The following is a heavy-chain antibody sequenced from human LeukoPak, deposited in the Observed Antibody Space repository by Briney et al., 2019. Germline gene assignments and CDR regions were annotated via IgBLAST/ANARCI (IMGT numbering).Heavy chain of an antibody. J-gene: IGHJ4*02. D-gene: IGHD2-2*01. Sequence: GGSLRLSCAASGFTFSSYAMSWVRQAPGKGLEWVSSISSSSSYIYYADSVKGRFTISRDNAKNSLYLQMNSLRAEDTAVYYCARGTLGYCSSTSCPPFDYWGQGTLVTVSS. V-gene: IGHV3-21*01. CDR3: ARGTLGYCSSTSCPPFDY. CDR1: GFTFSSYA. CDR2: ISSSSSYI.